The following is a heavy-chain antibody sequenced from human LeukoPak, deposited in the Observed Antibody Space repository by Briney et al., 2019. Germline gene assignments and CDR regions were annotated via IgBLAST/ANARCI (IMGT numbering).Heavy chain of an antibody. CDR2: INSDGSST. Sequence: GGSLRLSCAASGFTFNIYWMHWVRQVPGKGLVWVSRINSDGSSTSYADAVRGRFTISRDNSKNTLYLQMNSLRAEDTAVYYCARVRSSHWLDAFDIWGQGTMVTVSS. V-gene: IGHV3-74*01. J-gene: IGHJ3*02. CDR1: GFTFNIYW. CDR3: ARVRSSHWLDAFDI. D-gene: IGHD6-13*01.